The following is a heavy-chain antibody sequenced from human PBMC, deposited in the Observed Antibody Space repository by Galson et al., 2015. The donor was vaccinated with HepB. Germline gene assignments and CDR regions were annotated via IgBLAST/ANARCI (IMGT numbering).Heavy chain of an antibody. CDR3: AREYCSSTSCRHTWFDP. CDR2: IIPIFGTA. CDR1: GGTFSSYA. V-gene: IGHV1-69*06. Sequence: SVKVSCKASGGTFSSYAISWVRQAPGQGLEWMGGIIPIFGTANYAQKFQGRVTITADKSTSTAYMELSSLRSEDTAVYYCAREYCSSTSCRHTWFDPWGQGTLVTVSS. J-gene: IGHJ5*02. D-gene: IGHD2-2*01.